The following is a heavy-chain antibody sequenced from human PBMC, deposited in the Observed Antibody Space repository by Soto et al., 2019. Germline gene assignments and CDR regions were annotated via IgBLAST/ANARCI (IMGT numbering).Heavy chain of an antibody. Sequence: SLRLSCAASGFTCSSYGMHWVRQAPGKGLEWVAVIWYDGSNKYYADSVKGRFTISRDNSKNTLYMQMNSLRAEDTAVYYCARETNAGYSSGWLSYWGQGTLVTVSS. V-gene: IGHV3-33*01. J-gene: IGHJ4*02. CDR2: IWYDGSNK. D-gene: IGHD6-19*01. CDR3: ARETNAGYSSGWLSY. CDR1: GFTCSSYG.